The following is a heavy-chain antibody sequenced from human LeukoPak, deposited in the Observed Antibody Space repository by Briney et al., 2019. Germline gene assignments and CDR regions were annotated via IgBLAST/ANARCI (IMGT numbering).Heavy chain of an antibody. CDR1: GGTFSSYA. CDR3: ARGVSSSSWYDY. V-gene: IGHV1-8*03. J-gene: IGHJ4*02. Sequence: ASVRVSCKASGGTFSSYAISWVRQAPGQGLEWMGWMNPNSGNTGYAQKFQGRVTITRNTSISTAYMELSSLRSEDTAVYYCARGVSSSSWYDYWGQGTLVTVSS. CDR2: MNPNSGNT. D-gene: IGHD6-13*01.